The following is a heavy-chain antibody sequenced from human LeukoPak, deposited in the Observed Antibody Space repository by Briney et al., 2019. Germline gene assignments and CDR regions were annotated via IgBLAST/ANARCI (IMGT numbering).Heavy chain of an antibody. J-gene: IGHJ3*02. CDR2: IWYDGSNK. CDR1: GFTFSSYG. Sequence: GRSLRLSCAASGFTFSSYGMHWVRQAPGKGLEWVAVIWYDGSNKYYADSVKGRFTISRDNAKNSLYLQMNSLRVEDTALYYCARVRSVGGNPHAFNIWGQGTMVTVSS. V-gene: IGHV3-33*01. D-gene: IGHD4-23*01. CDR3: ARVRSVGGNPHAFNI.